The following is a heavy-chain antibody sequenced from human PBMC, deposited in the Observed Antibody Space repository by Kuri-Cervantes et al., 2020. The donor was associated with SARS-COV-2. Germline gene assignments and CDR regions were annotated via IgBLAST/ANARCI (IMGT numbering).Heavy chain of an antibody. D-gene: IGHD2-8*02. CDR3: AKDRDLVLDY. Sequence: GGSLRLSCAASGFTFSSYAMHWVRQAPGKGLEWVSLISWDGGSTYYADSVKGRFTISRDNSKNSLYLQMNSLRAEDTALYYCAKDRDLVLDYWGQGTLVTVSS. CDR1: GFTFSSYA. CDR2: ISWDGGST. V-gene: IGHV3-43D*03. J-gene: IGHJ4*02.